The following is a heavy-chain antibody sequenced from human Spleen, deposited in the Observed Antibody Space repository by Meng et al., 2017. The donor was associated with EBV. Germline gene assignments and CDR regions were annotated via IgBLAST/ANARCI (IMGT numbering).Heavy chain of an antibody. J-gene: IGHJ2*01. CDR3: ATAGTGVTGDRWHFDH. D-gene: IGHD7-27*01. Sequence: GLWKPSGARSCTRVGSGWSLRGYYWSGGVQSPAKGREWIGEVNHGASTNYNPSLKSRVTISLDKSKNQFSLKLTSLTAADTAVYYCATAGTGVTGDRWHFDHWGRGTLVTVSS. CDR2: VNHGAST. CDR1: GWSLRGYY. V-gene: IGHV4-34*01.